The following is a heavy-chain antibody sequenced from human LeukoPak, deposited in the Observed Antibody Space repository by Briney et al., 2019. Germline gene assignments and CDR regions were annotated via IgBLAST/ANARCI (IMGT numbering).Heavy chain of an antibody. Sequence: GGSLRLSCAASGFTFSSSGMHWVRQAPGKGLEWVAVISYDGSNEYYADSVKGRFTFSRDNSKNTLYLQMNSLRAEDTAVYYCAKEYCSNSVCHSLDYWGQGTLVTVSS. CDR3: AKEYCSNSVCHSLDY. J-gene: IGHJ4*02. V-gene: IGHV3-30*18. D-gene: IGHD2-8*01. CDR2: ISYDGSNE. CDR1: GFTFSSSG.